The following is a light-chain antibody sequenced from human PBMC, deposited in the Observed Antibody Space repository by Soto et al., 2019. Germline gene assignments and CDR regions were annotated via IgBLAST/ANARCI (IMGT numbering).Light chain of an antibody. Sequence: IQMTQSLSSLAAGVVDRVTITCEASQDINKNLIWYQQKPGKAPKLLIYDASDLETGVPSRFSGSGSGTEFTLTISSLQSEDFAVYYCQQYNNWPLTFGGGTKVDI. V-gene: IGKV1-33*01. CDR1: QDINKN. J-gene: IGKJ4*01. CDR3: QQYNNWPLT. CDR2: DAS.